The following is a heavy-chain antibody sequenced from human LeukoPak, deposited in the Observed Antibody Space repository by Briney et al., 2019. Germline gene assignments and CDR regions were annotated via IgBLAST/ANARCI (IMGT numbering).Heavy chain of an antibody. J-gene: IGHJ6*03. V-gene: IGHV7-4-1*02. D-gene: IGHD6-19*01. Sequence: ASVKVSCKASGYTFTSYAMNWVRQAPGQGLEWMGWINTNTGNPTYAQGFTGRFVFSLDTSVSTAYLQISSLKAEDTAVYYCARASPRIAVAGTPNYYYYYMDVWGKGTTVTVSS. CDR2: INTNTGNP. CDR3: ARASPRIAVAGTPNYYYYYMDV. CDR1: GYTFTSYA.